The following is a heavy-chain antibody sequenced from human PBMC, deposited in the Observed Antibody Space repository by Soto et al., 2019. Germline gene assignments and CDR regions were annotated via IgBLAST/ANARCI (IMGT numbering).Heavy chain of an antibody. CDR2: IYYSGST. J-gene: IGHJ4*02. D-gene: IGHD3-10*01. CDR3: ARGRSRFGELSIFDY. V-gene: IGHV4-31*03. CDR1: GGSISSGGYY. Sequence: SETLSLTCTVSGGSISSGGYYWSWIRQHPGKGLEWIGYIYYSGSTYYNPSLKSRVTISVDTSKNQFSLKLSSVTAADTAVYYCARGRSRFGELSIFDYWGQGTLVTVSS.